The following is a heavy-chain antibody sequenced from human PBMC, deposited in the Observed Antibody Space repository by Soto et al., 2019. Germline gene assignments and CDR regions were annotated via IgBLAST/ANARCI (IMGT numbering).Heavy chain of an antibody. J-gene: IGHJ5*02. Sequence: PSETQSLTCTVSGGSISSGGSYWSWIRQHPGKGLEWIGYIYYSGSTYYNPSLKSRVAISVDTSKNQFSLKLSSVTAADTAVYYCAREKTHMVRGVIITNWFDPWGQGTLVTVSS. CDR1: GGSISSGGSY. V-gene: IGHV4-31*03. D-gene: IGHD3-10*01. CDR2: IYYSGST. CDR3: AREKTHMVRGVIITNWFDP.